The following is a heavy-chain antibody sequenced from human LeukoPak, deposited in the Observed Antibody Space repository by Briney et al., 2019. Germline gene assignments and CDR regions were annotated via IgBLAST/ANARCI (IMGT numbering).Heavy chain of an antibody. D-gene: IGHD6-19*01. V-gene: IGHV3-23*01. CDR1: GFNFNKYD. J-gene: IGHJ4*02. CDR2: ITGRSDKT. CDR3: AKGGWLDD. Sequence: PGGSLRLSCAASGFNFNKYDMTWARQAPGKGLEWVSTITGRSDKTYYTDSVKGRFVTSRENSKDTLYLQMNSLRAEDTALYYCAKGGWLDDLGQGALVTVSS.